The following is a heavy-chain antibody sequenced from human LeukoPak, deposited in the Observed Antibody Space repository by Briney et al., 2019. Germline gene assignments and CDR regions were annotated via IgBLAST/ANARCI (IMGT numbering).Heavy chain of an antibody. J-gene: IGHJ6*03. CDR3: ASFYCSGGSCYQYYSYYYMDV. CDR1: GYSISSAFY. Sequence: SETLSLTCAVSGYSISSAFYWGWIRQSPGKGLEWIGTIHYSGSTSYNPSLKSRVTISVDTSKNQFSLKLRSVTAADTAVYYCASFYCSGGSCYQYYSYYYMDVWGKGTTVTISS. D-gene: IGHD2-15*01. CDR2: IHYSGST. V-gene: IGHV4-38-2*01.